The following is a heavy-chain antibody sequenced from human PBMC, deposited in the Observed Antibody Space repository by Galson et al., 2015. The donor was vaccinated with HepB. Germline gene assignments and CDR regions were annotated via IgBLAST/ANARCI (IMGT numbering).Heavy chain of an antibody. Sequence: LSLTCAVYGGSFSGYDWSWIRQPPGKGLEWIGEINHSGSTNYNPSPKSRVTISVDTSKNQFSLKLNSVTAADTAVYYCARGGLWFRGSYYYYMDVWGKGTTVTVSS. CDR3: ARGGLWFRGSYYYYMDV. CDR1: GGSFSGYD. CDR2: INHSGST. V-gene: IGHV4-34*01. J-gene: IGHJ6*03. D-gene: IGHD3-10*01.